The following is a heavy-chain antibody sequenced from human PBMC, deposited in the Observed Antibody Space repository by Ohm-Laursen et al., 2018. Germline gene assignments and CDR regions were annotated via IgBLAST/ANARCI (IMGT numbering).Heavy chain of an antibody. Sequence: SLRLSCSASGFTFSNAWMTWVRQAPGKGLEWVGRIKSKTDGGTTDYAAPVKGRSTVSRDDSKSTLYLQMNSLRAEDTAVYYCAKDLWAEHYYDSSGYFDYWGQGTLVTVSS. V-gene: IGHV3-15*01. CDR3: AKDLWAEHYYDSSGYFDY. D-gene: IGHD3-22*01. CDR2: IKSKTDGGTT. CDR1: GFTFSNAW. J-gene: IGHJ4*02.